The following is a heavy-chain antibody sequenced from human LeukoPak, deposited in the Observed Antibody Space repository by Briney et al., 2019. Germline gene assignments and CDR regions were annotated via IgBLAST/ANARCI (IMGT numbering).Heavy chain of an antibody. D-gene: IGHD1-20*01. CDR2: ISSSGGST. CDR1: GFTFSSYW. J-gene: IGHJ3*02. CDR3: AKALTGTKAFDI. V-gene: IGHV3-23*01. Sequence: GGSLRLSCAASGFTFSSYWMNWVRQAPGKGLEWVSHISSSGGSTYYAGSVKGRFTISRDNSKNTLYLQMNSLRAEDTAVYYCAKALTGTKAFDIWGQGTMVTVSS.